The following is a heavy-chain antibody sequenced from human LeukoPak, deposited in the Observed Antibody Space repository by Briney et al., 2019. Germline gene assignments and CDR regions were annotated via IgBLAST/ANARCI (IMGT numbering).Heavy chain of an antibody. CDR2: IYHSGST. CDR3: ARGPLNIYYFDY. CDR1: GGSISSGGYS. J-gene: IGHJ4*02. Sequence: SETLSLTCAASGGSISSGGYSWSWIRQPPGKGLEWIGYIYHSGSTYYNPSLKSRVTISVDRSKNQFSLKLSSVTAADTAVYYCARGPLNIYYFDYWGQGTLVTVSS. V-gene: IGHV4-30-2*01.